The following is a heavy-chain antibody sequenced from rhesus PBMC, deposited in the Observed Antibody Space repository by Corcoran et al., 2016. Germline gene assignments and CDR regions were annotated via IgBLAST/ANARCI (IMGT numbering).Heavy chain of an antibody. Sequence: QVTLKESGPAPVKPTQTLTLTCTFSGFSLSTRGMGVGWIRQPPGKALEWLANIYWDDDKYYSTTLKSRLTVSKDTSKNQVVLTMTNMDPVDTATYYCARVRSNWGGRWRFDVWGAGVLVTVSS. J-gene: IGHJ5-1*01. D-gene: IGHD7-45*01. CDR3: ARVRSNWGGRWRFDV. CDR2: IYWDDDK. CDR1: GFSLSTRGMG. V-gene: IGHV2S1*01.